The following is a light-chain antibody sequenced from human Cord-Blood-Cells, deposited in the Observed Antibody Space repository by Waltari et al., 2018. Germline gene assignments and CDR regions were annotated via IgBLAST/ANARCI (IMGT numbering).Light chain of an antibody. Sequence: AIQLTQSPSSLSASVGDRVTITCRASQGISSALAWYQQKPGKAPKLLIYDAASLESGVPSRFSGSGSGTDFTLTISSLQPEDFATYDCQQFNSYPLTFGQGTRLEIK. V-gene: IGKV1-13*02. CDR3: QQFNSYPLT. CDR1: QGISSA. CDR2: DAA. J-gene: IGKJ5*01.